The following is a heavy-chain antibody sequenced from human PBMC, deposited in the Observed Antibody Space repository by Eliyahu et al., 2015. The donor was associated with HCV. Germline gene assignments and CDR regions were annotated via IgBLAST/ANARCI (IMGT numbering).Heavy chain of an antibody. V-gene: IGHV3-48*02. CDR2: ISSSSSTI. J-gene: IGHJ6*02. D-gene: IGHD3-22*01. CDR1: GFTFSXXS. CDR3: AIYYYDSSGYYYYYGMDV. Sequence: EVQLVESGGGLVQPGGSLRLSCAASGFTFSXXSMNWVRQAPGKGLEWVSYISSSSSTIYXADSVKGRFTISRDNAKNSLYLQMNSLRDEDTAVYYCAIYYYDSSGYYYYYGMDVWGQGTTVTVSS.